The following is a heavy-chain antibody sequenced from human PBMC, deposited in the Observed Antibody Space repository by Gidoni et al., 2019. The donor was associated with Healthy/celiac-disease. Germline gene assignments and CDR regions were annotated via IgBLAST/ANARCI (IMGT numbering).Heavy chain of an antibody. CDR3: AKLDDGPTVGFDY. D-gene: IGHD4-17*01. J-gene: IGHJ4*02. Sequence: QVQLVESGGGLFQPGWSLRLSCAASGFTFSSYGLHWVRQAPGKRLEWVAVISYDRSNKYYADSVKGRFTISRDNSKNTLYLQMNSLRAEDTAVYYCAKLDDGPTVGFDYWGQGTLVTVSS. CDR2: ISYDRSNK. V-gene: IGHV3-30*18. CDR1: GFTFSSYG.